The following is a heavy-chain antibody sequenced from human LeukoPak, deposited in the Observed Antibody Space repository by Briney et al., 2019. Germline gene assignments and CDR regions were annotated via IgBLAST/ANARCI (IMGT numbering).Heavy chain of an antibody. CDR2: ISSSKTYI. CDR3: ARSTGKHGYSYGYGGHFDY. V-gene: IGHV3-21*01. D-gene: IGHD5-18*01. J-gene: IGHJ4*02. CDR1: GFTFSSYN. Sequence: GGSLRLSCEASGFTFSSYNMNWVRQAPGKGLEWVSSISSSKTYIYYADSVKGRFTISRDNAKNSLYLHMNSLRAEDTAVYYCARSTGKHGYSYGYGGHFDYWGQGTLVTVSS.